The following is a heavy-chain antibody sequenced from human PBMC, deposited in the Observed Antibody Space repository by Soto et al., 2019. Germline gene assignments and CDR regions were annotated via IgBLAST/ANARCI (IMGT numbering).Heavy chain of an antibody. CDR2: IYSSGST. J-gene: IGHJ6*02. V-gene: IGHV4-61*01. CDR1: GGSVSSGSYY. D-gene: IGHD3-10*01. Sequence: SETLSLTCTVSGGSVSSGSYYWSWIRQPPGKGLEWIGYIYSSGSTSYNPSLKSRVTISVDTSKNQFSLKLSSVTAADTAVYYCARRSLAYYGSGSYYSPTTGYYGMDVWGQGTTVTVSS. CDR3: ARRSLAYYGSGSYYSPTTGYYGMDV.